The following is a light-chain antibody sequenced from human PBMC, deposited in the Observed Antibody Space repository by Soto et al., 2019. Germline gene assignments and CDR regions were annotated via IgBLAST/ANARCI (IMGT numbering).Light chain of an antibody. J-gene: IGLJ1*01. CDR3: SSYVGTNSYV. CDR1: SSDVGGYNY. CDR2: EVY. Sequence: QSVLTQPPSASGSPGQSVTISCTGTSSDVGGYNYVSWYQHHPGKAPKFIIYEVYKRPSGVPDRFSGSKSGNTAALTVSGLQAEDEADYYCSSYVGTNSYVFGPGTKLTVL. V-gene: IGLV2-8*01.